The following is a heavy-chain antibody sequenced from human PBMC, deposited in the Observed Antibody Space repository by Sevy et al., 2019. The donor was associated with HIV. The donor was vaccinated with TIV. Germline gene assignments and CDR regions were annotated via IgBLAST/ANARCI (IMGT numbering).Heavy chain of an antibody. J-gene: IGHJ4*02. D-gene: IGHD1-7*01. Sequence: GGSLRLSCAVSGFTFSDYYMSWIRQAPGKGLEWVSDISSGSTYTKYADSVNGRFTISRDNAKNSLYLQMNSLRVEDTAVYYCSRDRRNYAGQYFDYWGQGTLVTVSS. CDR3: SRDRRNYAGQYFDY. CDR1: GFTFSDYY. CDR2: ISSGSTYT. V-gene: IGHV3-11*06.